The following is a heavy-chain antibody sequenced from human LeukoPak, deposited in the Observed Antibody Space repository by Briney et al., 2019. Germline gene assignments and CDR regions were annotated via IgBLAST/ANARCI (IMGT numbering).Heavy chain of an antibody. V-gene: IGHV3-23*01. D-gene: IGHD1-14*01. CDR3: AKGHSRAGIITNFDY. J-gene: IGHJ4*02. CDR2: ISGNGGST. CDR1: GFSFSTYA. Sequence: PGGSLRLFCAASGFSFSTYAMTWVRQAPGKGLEWVSGISGNGGSTYYAGSVKGRFTISRDNSKNTLSLQMNTLRAEDTALYYCAKGHSRAGIITNFDYWGQGTLVTVSS.